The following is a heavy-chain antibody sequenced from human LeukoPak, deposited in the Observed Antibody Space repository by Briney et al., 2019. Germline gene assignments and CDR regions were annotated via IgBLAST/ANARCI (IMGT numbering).Heavy chain of an antibody. D-gene: IGHD3-22*01. CDR1: DHSISSHNY. J-gene: IGHJ4*02. CDR2: VYHSGST. Sequence: PSETLSLTCAVADHSISSHNYWGWIRQPPGKGLEWIGSVYHSGSTHYSPSLKSRVTISVDTSKNQFSLKLSSVTAADTAVYYCARNDSSGYFDYWGQGTLVTVSS. CDR3: ARNDSSGYFDY. V-gene: IGHV4-38-2*01.